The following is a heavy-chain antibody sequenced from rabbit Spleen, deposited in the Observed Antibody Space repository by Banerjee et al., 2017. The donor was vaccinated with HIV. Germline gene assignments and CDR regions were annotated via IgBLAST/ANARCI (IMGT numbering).Heavy chain of an antibody. CDR2: TVGGRSTFT. V-gene: IGHV1S40*01. CDR1: GFSFSSSDY. Sequence: QSLEESGGDLVKPGASLTLTCTASGFSFSSSDYMCWVRQAPGKGLEWIACTVGGRSTFTYYASWAKGRFTISKASSTTVTLQMTSLTAADTATYFCARDTGSSFSSYGMDLWGPGTLVTVS. D-gene: IGHD8-1*01. CDR3: ARDTGSSFSSYGMDL. J-gene: IGHJ6*01.